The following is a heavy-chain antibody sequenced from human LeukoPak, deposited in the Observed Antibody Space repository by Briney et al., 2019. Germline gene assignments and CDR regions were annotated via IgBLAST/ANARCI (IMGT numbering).Heavy chain of an antibody. J-gene: IGHJ3*02. CDR3: ARARLYCTTTSCDPFYAFDI. V-gene: IGHV4-61*02. CDR1: GGSISSGRYY. Sequence: SETLSLTCTVSGGSISSGRYYWTWIRQPAGKGLEWIGRIYTSGSTNYNPSLKSRVTMSVDTSKNQFSLKLSSVTAADTAVYYCARARLYCTTTSCDPFYAFDIWGQGTMVTVSS. D-gene: IGHD2-2*01. CDR2: IYTSGST.